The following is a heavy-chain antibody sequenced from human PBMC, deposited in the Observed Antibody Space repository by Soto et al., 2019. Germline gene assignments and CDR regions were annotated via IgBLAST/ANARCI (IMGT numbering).Heavy chain of an antibody. CDR2: ISSSSSTI. CDR1: GFTFSSYS. CDR3: ARDALLGRVDFDY. Sequence: EVQLVESGGGLVQPGGSLRLSCAASGFTFSSYSMNWVRQAPGKGLEWVSYISSSSSTIYYADSVKGRFTISRDNAKNSLYLQMNSLGDEDTAMYYCARDALLGRVDFDYWGQGTLVTVSS. D-gene: IGHD1-26*01. V-gene: IGHV3-48*02. J-gene: IGHJ4*02.